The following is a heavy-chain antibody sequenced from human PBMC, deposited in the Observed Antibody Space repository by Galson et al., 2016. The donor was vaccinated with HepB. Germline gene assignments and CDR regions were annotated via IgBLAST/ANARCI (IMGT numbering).Heavy chain of an antibody. J-gene: IGHJ3*02. Sequence: SLRLSCAATGFTFSSYWMSWVRQAPGKGLEWVANIKQDGSEKYYVDSVKGRFTIPRDNAKNSLYLQMNSLRAEDTAVYYCARDYYDSSGGDAFDIWGQGTMVTVSS. D-gene: IGHD3-22*01. CDR3: ARDYYDSSGGDAFDI. V-gene: IGHV3-7*01. CDR1: GFTFSSYW. CDR2: IKQDGSEK.